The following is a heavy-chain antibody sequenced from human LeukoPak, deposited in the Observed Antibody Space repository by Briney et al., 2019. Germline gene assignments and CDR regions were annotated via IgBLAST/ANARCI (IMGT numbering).Heavy chain of an antibody. V-gene: IGHV3-9*01. D-gene: IGHD1-26*01. J-gene: IGHJ3*01. CDR2: ISYSSETI. CDR1: GFPFDEHA. Sequence: PGGSVRLACAASGFPFDEHAMHWVRQAPGKGLEWVSGISYSSETIGYVDSVKGRFTISRDNVRKSLYLQMNSLRIEDTALYYCAKDRGAGSQFGDAYDVWGQGTMVSVSS. CDR3: AKDRGAGSQFGDAYDV.